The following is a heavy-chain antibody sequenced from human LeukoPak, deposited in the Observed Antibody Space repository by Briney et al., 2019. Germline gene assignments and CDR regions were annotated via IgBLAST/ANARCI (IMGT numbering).Heavy chain of an antibody. J-gene: IGHJ4*02. CDR2: VYHVGTT. V-gene: IGHV4-38-2*02. D-gene: IGHD2-2*01. CDR3: AREGGYCSSTSCPGDY. CDR1: GYSISSGYF. Sequence: PSETLSLTCTVSGYSISSGYFWGWIRQPPGKGLEWIGVYHVGTTDYNPSLKSRVTISVDRSKNQMSLKLSSVTAADTAVYYCAREGGYCSSTSCPGDYWGQGTLVTVSS.